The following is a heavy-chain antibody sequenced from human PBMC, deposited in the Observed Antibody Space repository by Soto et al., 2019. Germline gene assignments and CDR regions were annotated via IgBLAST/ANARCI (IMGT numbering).Heavy chain of an antibody. J-gene: IGHJ6*02. CDR1: GCSIVTGSYY. CDR2: IYYSGNT. Sequence: SETLSLTCTVSGCSIVTGSYYWGWMRQPPGKGLEWLGHIYYSGNTYYPPSLKSRATISVDTLKNQFSLRLSSVTAADTAVYYCARLPREYNSYEMDVWGQGATVTVSS. V-gene: IGHV4-39*01. D-gene: IGHD1-1*01. CDR3: ARLPREYNSYEMDV.